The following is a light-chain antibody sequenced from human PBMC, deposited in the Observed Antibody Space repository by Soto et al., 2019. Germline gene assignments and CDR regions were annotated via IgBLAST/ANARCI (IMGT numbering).Light chain of an antibody. Sequence: EIVMTQSPATLSLSPGERVTLSCRLSESGSSKLAWYQQKPAQATKLIIYGASTRPTGIPARFSGSGSGTEFSLTISSLQSEDFAFYYCQQYNNWLPWTFGQGTKVDIK. J-gene: IGKJ1*01. CDR1: ESGSSK. CDR2: GAS. CDR3: QQYNNWLPWT. V-gene: IGKV3-15*01.